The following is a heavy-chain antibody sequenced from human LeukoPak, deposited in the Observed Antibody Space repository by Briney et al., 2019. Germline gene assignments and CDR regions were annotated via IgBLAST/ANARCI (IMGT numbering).Heavy chain of an antibody. CDR1: GYMFTSYG. V-gene: IGHV1-18*01. CDR2: ISGYNGDT. J-gene: IGHJ6*02. Sequence: GSVRVSCKAFGYMFTSYGFSWVRQAPGQGLEWMGWISGYNGDTNYAQKFQGRVSMTTDTSTSTAYMELRSLSSDDTAVYYCARDGRNHYDFWSGYYSDRGGYYYYGMDVWGQGTTVTVSS. D-gene: IGHD3-3*01. CDR3: ARDGRNHYDFWSGYYSDRGGYYYYGMDV.